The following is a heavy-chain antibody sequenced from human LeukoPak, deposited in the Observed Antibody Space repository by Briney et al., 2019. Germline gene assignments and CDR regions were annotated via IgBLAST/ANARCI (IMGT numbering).Heavy chain of an antibody. CDR2: IIPIFGTA. J-gene: IGHJ4*02. D-gene: IGHD3-22*01. CDR3: VKGHYYDSSGYYYDFDY. Sequence: ASVKASCKASGGTFSSYAISWVRQAPGQGLEWMGGIIPIFGTANYAQKFQGRVTITADESTSTAYMELSSLRSEDTAVYYCVKGHYYDSSGYYYDFDYWGQGTLVTVSS. CDR1: GGTFSSYA. V-gene: IGHV1-69*13.